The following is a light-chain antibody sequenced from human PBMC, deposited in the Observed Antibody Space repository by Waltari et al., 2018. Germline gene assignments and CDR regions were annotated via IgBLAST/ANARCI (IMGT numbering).Light chain of an antibody. J-gene: IGKJ4*01. V-gene: IGKV3-15*01. CDR3: QQYNNWPPLT. CDR2: GAS. Sequence: EIVMTQSPATLSVSPGERSTLSCRASQSVSSNLAWYKQKPGQAPRILIYGASTRATGIPARFIGSGYWTAFTLTISSLQSEDFAVYYCQQYNNWPPLTFGGGTKVEIK. CDR1: QSVSSN.